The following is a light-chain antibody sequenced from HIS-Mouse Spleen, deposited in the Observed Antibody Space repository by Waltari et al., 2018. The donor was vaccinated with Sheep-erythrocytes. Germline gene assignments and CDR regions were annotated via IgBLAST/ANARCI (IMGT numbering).Light chain of an antibody. CDR3: CSYAGSYNHV. J-gene: IGLJ1*01. V-gene: IGLV2-11*01. Sequence: QSALTQPRSVSGSPGQSVTISCTGTSSDVGGYNYVSWYQQHPSKAPKLMIYDVSKRPSGVPDRFSGSKSGNTASLTISGLQAEDEADYYCCSYAGSYNHVFGTGTKVTVL. CDR2: DVS. CDR1: SSDVGGYNY.